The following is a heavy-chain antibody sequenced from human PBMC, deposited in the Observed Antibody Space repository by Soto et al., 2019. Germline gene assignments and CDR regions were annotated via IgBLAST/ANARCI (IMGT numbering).Heavy chain of an antibody. D-gene: IGHD3-3*01. J-gene: IGHJ6*04. CDR1: GFTFSSYS. CDR2: ISSSSSYI. Sequence: PGGSLRLSCAASGFTFSSYSMNWVRQAPGKGLEWVSSISSSSSYIYYADSVKGRFTISRDNAKNSLYLQMNSLRAEDTAVYYCARVELRLLEWSRTSTMDVWGKGTTVTVSS. V-gene: IGHV3-21*01. CDR3: ARVELRLLEWSRTSTMDV.